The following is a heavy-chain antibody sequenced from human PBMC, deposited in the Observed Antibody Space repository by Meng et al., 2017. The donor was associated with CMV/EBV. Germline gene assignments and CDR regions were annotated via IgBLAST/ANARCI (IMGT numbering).Heavy chain of an antibody. J-gene: IGHJ5*02. Sequence: SETLSLTCTVSGGSISSSSYYWGWIRQPPGKGLEWIGSIYYSGSTYYNPSLKSRVTISVDTSKNQFSLKLSSVTAADTAVYYCARLLGRYWFDPWGQGTLVTVSS. CDR1: GGSISSSSYY. CDR3: ARLLGRYWFDP. D-gene: IGHD3-10*01. CDR2: IYYSGST. V-gene: IGHV4-39*01.